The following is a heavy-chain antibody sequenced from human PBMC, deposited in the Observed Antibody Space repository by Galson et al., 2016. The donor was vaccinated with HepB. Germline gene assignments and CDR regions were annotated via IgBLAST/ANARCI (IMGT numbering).Heavy chain of an antibody. Sequence: SLRLSCAASGFTFNDHVMHWVRQLPGKGLEWVSGVNWNSATLAYADSVRGRFTIFRDNAENSLYLQMNSLRAEDTALYYCAKGQTNWATFDSWGQGTLVTVSS. CDR1: GFTFNDHV. CDR3: AKGQTNWATFDS. D-gene: IGHD7-27*01. J-gene: IGHJ4*02. CDR2: VNWNSATL. V-gene: IGHV3-9*01.